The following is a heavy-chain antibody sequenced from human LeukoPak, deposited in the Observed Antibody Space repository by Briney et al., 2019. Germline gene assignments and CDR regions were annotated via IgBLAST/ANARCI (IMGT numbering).Heavy chain of an antibody. D-gene: IGHD2-2*01. Sequence: GGSLRLSCAASGFTFSGYSMNWVRQAPGKGLEWVSSISRSSSYIYYADSVKGRFTVSIDNAKNSLYLHMNSLRAEDTALYYCARDAAKSQLSNHDAFAIWGQGTTVTVSS. CDR2: ISRSSSYI. CDR1: GFTFSGYS. CDR3: ARDAAKSQLSNHDAFAI. V-gene: IGHV3-21*01. J-gene: IGHJ3*02.